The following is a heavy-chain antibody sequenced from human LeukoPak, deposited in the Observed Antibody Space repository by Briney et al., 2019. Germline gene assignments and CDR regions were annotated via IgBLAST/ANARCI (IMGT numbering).Heavy chain of an antibody. D-gene: IGHD5-24*01. V-gene: IGHV3-30*04. CDR3: ARREAAFDY. Sequence: PGRSLRLSCAASGFTFSSYAMHWVRQAPGKGLEWVAVMSYDGSNKYYADSVKGRFTISRDNSKNTLYLQMNSLRAEDTAVYYCARREAAFDYWGQGTLVTVSS. J-gene: IGHJ4*02. CDR2: MSYDGSNK. CDR1: GFTFSSYA.